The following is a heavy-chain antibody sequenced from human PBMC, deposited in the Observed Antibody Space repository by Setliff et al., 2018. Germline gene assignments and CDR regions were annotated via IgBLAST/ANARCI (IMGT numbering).Heavy chain of an antibody. V-gene: IGHV4-4*07. CDR2: IGHTGSI. CDR1: GGSISSYY. J-gene: IGHJ4*02. Sequence: SETLSLTCTASGGSISSYYWSWTRQPAGKGLEWIGNIGHTGSINYNPSLKSRLTISRDTSKNQVSLKLNSVTATDTAVYYCARDLGHGGDSDYWGQGILVTVSS. CDR3: ARDLGHGGDSDY. D-gene: IGHD2-21*02.